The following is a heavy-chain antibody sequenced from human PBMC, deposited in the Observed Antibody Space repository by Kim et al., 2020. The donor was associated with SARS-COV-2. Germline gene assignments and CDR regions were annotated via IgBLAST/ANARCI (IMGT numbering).Heavy chain of an antibody. V-gene: IGHV3-7*05. Sequence: GGSLRLSCAASGFTFRNYRMNWVRQAPGKVLEWMAGIKDDGSEKRYVDSVRGRFTISRDNAKNSLYLQMSSLRADDTAIYYCASDTGWHFDNWGQGTLVT. CDR2: IKDDGSEK. CDR3: ASDTGWHFDN. D-gene: IGHD6-19*01. CDR1: GFTFRNYR. J-gene: IGHJ4*02.